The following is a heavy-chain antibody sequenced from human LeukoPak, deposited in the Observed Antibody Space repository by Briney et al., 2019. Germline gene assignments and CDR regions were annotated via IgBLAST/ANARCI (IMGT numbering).Heavy chain of an antibody. CDR2: IYYSGTT. Sequence: SETLSLTCTVSGGSISSGDYYWNWIRQPPGKGLEWIGYIYYSGTTNYNPSLKSRVTISVDMSKNQFSLKLSSVTAADTAVYYCARWYYYGSGRRQFDYWGQGTLVTVSS. CDR1: GGSISSGDYY. CDR3: ARWYYYGSGRRQFDY. J-gene: IGHJ4*02. V-gene: IGHV4-30-4*01. D-gene: IGHD3-10*01.